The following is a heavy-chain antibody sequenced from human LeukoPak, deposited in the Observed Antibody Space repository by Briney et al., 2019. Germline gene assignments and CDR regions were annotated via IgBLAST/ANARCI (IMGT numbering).Heavy chain of an antibody. V-gene: IGHV3-33*01. CDR3: ARGGYSGTYYFDY. D-gene: IGHD1-26*01. CDR2: VWYDGSNI. CDR1: GFTFSTYG. J-gene: IGHJ4*02. Sequence: PGGSLRLSCAASGFTFSTYGMHWVRQAPGKGLEGVAVVWYDGSNIQCVDSVKGRFTISRDNSKSTLYLQMNSLTAEDTAVYYCARGGYSGTYYFDYWGQGTLVTVSS.